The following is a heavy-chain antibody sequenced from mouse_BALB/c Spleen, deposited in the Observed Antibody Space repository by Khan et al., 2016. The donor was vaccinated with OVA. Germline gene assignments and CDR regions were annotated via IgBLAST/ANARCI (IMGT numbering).Heavy chain of an antibody. CDR3: ARTARIKY. CDR1: GYSITSGYG. D-gene: IGHD1-2*01. J-gene: IGHJ2*01. Sequence: VQLKESGPGLVKPSQSLSLTCTVTGYSITSGYGWNWLRQFPGNKLEWMGYISYSGSTNYNPSLKSRISITRATSKNQFFLQLNSVTTEDTATYYCARTARIKYWGQGTTLTVSS. CDR2: ISYSGST. V-gene: IGHV3-2*02.